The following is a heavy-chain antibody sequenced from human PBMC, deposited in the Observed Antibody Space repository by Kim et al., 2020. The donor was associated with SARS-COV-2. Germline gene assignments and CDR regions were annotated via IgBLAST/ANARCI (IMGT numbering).Heavy chain of an antibody. D-gene: IGHD2-2*01. J-gene: IGHJ4*02. V-gene: IGHV2-5*01. Sequence: RYSPSLTSRLTITKDTSKNQVVLTMTNMDPVDTATYYCAQVPAAMWGLVDYWGQGTLVTVSS. CDR3: AQVPAAMWGLVDY.